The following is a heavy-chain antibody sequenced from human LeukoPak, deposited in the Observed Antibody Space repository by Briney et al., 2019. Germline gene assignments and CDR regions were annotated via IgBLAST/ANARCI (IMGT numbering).Heavy chain of an antibody. CDR1: GFTFSSYA. J-gene: IGHJ3*02. D-gene: IGHD3-3*01. V-gene: IGHV3-23*01. Sequence: GGSLRLSCAASGFTFSSYAMSWVRQAPGKGLEWVSAISGSGGSTYYADSAKGRFTISRDNSKNTLYLQMNSLRAEDTAVYYCAKDGFFGVVISSDAFDIWGQGTMVTVSS. CDR3: AKDGFFGVVISSDAFDI. CDR2: ISGSGGST.